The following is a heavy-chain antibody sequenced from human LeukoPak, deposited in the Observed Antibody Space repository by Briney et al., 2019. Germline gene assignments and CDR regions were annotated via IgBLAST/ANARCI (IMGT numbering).Heavy chain of an antibody. CDR2: INHSGST. D-gene: IGHD3-9*01. V-gene: IGHV4-34*01. J-gene: IGHJ5*02. Sequence: PSETLSLTCAVYGGSFSGYYWSWIRQPPGKGLEWIGEINHSGSTNYNPSLKSRVTISVDTSKNQFSLKLSSVTAGDTAVYYCARVYDILTGYHWFDPWGQGTLVTVSS. CDR1: GGSFSGYY. CDR3: ARVYDILTGYHWFDP.